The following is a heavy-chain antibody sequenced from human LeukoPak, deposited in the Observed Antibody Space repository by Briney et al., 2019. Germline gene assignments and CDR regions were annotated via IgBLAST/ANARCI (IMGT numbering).Heavy chain of an antibody. D-gene: IGHD2-2*01. CDR1: VFTFSSYG. V-gene: IGHV3-30*02. J-gene: IGHJ4*02. CDR3: AKDLIGYCTSPTCYPIDH. Sequence: GGSLRLSCAASVFTFSSYGMHWVRQGPGKGLEWVAFIWYDGTNKYYADSVKGRFTISRDNSKNTLYLQMNNLRSEDTAVYYCAKDLIGYCTSPTCYPIDHWGQGTLVTVSS. CDR2: IWYDGTNK.